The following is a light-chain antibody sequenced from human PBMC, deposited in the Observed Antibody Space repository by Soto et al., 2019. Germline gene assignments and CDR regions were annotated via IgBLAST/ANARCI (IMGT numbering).Light chain of an antibody. V-gene: IGKV3-20*01. Sequence: EIVLTQSPDTLSLFPGERATLSCRASQSVSSTYLAWYQQKLGQAPRLLIFGASSRATGIPDRFSGSGSGKDFTLSISRLEPEDFEVYYCQQYGSSRWTFGQGTKVEIK. J-gene: IGKJ1*01. CDR3: QQYGSSRWT. CDR1: QSVSSTY. CDR2: GAS.